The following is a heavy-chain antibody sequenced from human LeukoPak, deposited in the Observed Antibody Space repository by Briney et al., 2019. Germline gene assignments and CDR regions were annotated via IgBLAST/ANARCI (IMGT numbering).Heavy chain of an antibody. CDR2: ISYDGSNK. CDR3: AKRVVVADAFDI. CDR1: GFTFSSYA. V-gene: IGHV3-30-3*02. Sequence: PGRSLRLSCAASGFTFSSYAMHWVRQAPGKGLEWVAVISYDGSNKYYADSVKGRFTISRDNSKNTLYLQMNSLRAEDTAVYYCAKRVVVADAFDIWGQGTMVTVSS. J-gene: IGHJ3*02. D-gene: IGHD3-22*01.